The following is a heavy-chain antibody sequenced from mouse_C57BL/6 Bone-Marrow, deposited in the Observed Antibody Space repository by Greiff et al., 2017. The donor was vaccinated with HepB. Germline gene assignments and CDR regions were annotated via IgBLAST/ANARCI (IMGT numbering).Heavy chain of an antibody. CDR2: IRSKSSNYAT. D-gene: IGHD2-2*01. CDR1: GFTFNTYA. Sequence: EVQRVESGGGLVQPKGSLKLSCAASGFTFNTYAMHWVRQAPGKGLEWVARIRSKSSNYATYYADSVKDRFTISRDDSQSMLYLQMNNLKTEDTAMYYCVRAPYGYDGAWFAYWGQGTLVTVSA. V-gene: IGHV10-3*01. J-gene: IGHJ3*01. CDR3: VRAPYGYDGAWFAY.